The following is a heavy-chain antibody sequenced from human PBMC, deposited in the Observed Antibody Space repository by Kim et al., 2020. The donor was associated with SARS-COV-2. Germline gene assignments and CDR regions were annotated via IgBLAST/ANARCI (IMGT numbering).Heavy chain of an antibody. CDR3: AREEAGGDDFVI. Sequence: GGSLRLSCAVSGFTSSSHEMNWVRQAPGKGLEWVSYINSRGDNIYYADSVKGRFTISRDNAKNSLHLQMNSLRAEDTAIYYCAREEAGGDDFVIWGHG. J-gene: IGHJ3*02. CDR2: INSRGDNI. CDR1: GFTSSSHE. V-gene: IGHV3-48*03.